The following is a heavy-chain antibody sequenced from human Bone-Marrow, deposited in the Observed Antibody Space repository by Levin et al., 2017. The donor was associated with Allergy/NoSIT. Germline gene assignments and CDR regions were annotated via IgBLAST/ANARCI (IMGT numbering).Heavy chain of an antibody. CDR2: ISGSGGST. CDR3: AKSDTEKDCSGGSCYVWRVYYYYYYGMDV. Sequence: GESLKISCAASGFTFSSYAMSWVRQAPGKGLEWVSAISGSGGSTYYADSVKGRFTISRDNSKNTLYLQMNSLRAEDTAVYYCAKSDTEKDCSGGSCYVWRVYYYYYYGMDVWGQGTTVTVSS. CDR1: GFTFSSYA. V-gene: IGHV3-23*01. D-gene: IGHD2-15*01. J-gene: IGHJ6*02.